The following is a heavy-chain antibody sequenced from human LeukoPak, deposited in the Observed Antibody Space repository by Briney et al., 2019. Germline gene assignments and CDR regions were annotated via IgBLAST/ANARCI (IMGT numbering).Heavy chain of an antibody. CDR2: TYYRSKWYN. D-gene: IGHD3-10*01. J-gene: IGHJ5*02. CDR1: GDSVSSNSAA. V-gene: IGHV6-1*01. CDR3: AREPVLLWFGELKRLNWFYP. Sequence: SQTLSLTCAISGDSVSSNSAAWNWIRQSPSRGLEWLGRTYYRSKWYNDYAVSVKSRITINPDTSKNQFSLQLNSVTPEDTAVYYCAREPVLLWFGELKRLNWFYPWGQGTLVTVSS.